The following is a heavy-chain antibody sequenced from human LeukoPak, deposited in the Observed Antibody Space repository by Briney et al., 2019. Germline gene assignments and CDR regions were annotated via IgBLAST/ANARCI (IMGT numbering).Heavy chain of an antibody. J-gene: IGHJ4*02. CDR3: TRNWDS. Sequence: GGSLRLSCAASGFTFSNYDMNWVRQAPGKGLEWVSYIGINDNVMYYVDSVKGRFSISRDHAKNSLYLQMNSLRVEDTAVYYCTRNWDSWAQGTLVTVSS. CDR1: GFTFSNYD. V-gene: IGHV3-48*03. D-gene: IGHD1-1*01. CDR2: IGINDNVM.